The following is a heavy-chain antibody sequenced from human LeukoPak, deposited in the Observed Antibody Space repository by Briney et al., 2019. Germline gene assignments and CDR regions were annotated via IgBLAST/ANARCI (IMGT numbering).Heavy chain of an antibody. CDR1: GGTFSSYA. J-gene: IGHJ6*03. Sequence: SVKVPCKASGGTFSSYAISWVRQAPGQGLEWMGGIIPIVGTANYAQNFQGRATTTTDECTSSSSMELTRLTSETTADYYCARVPFFGVVTEYYYYYMDVWGKGTTVTVSS. D-gene: IGHD3-3*01. CDR2: IIPIVGTA. CDR3: ARVPFFGVVTEYYYYYMDV. V-gene: IGHV1-69*05.